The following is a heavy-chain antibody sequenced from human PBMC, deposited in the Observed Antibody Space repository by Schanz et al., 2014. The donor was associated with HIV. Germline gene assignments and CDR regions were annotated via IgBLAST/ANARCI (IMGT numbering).Heavy chain of an antibody. CDR3: ARVPTHYDGSGSYYPFDY. V-gene: IGHV1-8*01. CDR1: GYTFTSYD. J-gene: IGHJ4*02. CDR2: MNPNSGNT. D-gene: IGHD3-10*01. Sequence: QVQLVQSGAEVKKPGASVKVSCKASGYTFTSYDINWVRQATGQGLEWMGWMNPNSGNTGYAQKFQGRVTMTGDTSIDPASLVLSCLRSDSPAVYFCARVPTHYDGSGSYYPFDYWGQGTLVAVSS.